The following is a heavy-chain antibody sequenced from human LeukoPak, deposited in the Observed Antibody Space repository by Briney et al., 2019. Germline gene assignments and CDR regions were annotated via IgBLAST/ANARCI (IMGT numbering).Heavy chain of an antibody. CDR3: AKDGGTHFDH. Sequence: GGSLRLSCAASGFTFSDYYMSWIRQAPGKGLEWVSYITNIDNTIHYADSVRGRFTISRDNTKNSLYLQMNSLRAEDTAVYYCAKDGGTHFDHWGQGTLVTVSS. V-gene: IGHV3-11*04. D-gene: IGHD1-26*01. J-gene: IGHJ4*02. CDR2: ITNIDNTI. CDR1: GFTFSDYY.